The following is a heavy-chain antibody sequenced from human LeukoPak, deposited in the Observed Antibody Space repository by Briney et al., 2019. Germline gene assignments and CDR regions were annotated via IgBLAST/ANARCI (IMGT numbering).Heavy chain of an antibody. CDR1: GFTFSSYW. V-gene: IGHV3-30*03. Sequence: GGSLRLSCAASGFTFSSYWMSWVRQAPGMGLEWVAIISYDGSNTFYGDSVKGRFTISRDNSKKTLYLQMNSLRTEDTAVYYCARDQTAVTGVWGTIDYWGQGTLVIVSS. CDR3: ARDQTAVTGVWGTIDY. CDR2: ISYDGSNT. D-gene: IGHD2-8*02. J-gene: IGHJ4*02.